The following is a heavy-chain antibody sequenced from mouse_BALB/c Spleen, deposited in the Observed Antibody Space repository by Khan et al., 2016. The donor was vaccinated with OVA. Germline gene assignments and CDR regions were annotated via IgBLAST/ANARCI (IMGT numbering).Heavy chain of an antibody. CDR1: DYTFTNYG. CDR2: INTYTGEP. Sequence: QIQLVQSGPELKKPGETVKISCKASDYTFTNYGMNWVRQAPGKGLKWMGWINTYTGEPTYADDFKGRFAFSLATSASTAYLQINNLKNADTSTYFYARKNYSYDRYFDVWGAGTTVTVSS. V-gene: IGHV9-3-1*01. CDR3: ARKNYSYDRYFDV. D-gene: IGHD2-12*01. J-gene: IGHJ1*01.